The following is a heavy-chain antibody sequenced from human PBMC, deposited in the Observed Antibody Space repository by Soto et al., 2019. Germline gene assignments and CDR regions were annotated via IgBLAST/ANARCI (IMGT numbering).Heavy chain of an antibody. V-gene: IGHV3-23*01. D-gene: IGHD4-17*01. CDR3: ARSYGANSA. Sequence: EVQVLESGGGLVQPGGSLRLSCAASGFTFSNYAMNWVRQAPGKGLEWVSGLSGSGGSTYYADSVRGRFTISRDKSKNPLYLQMNNLRAEDTAVYYCARSYGANSAWGQGTLVTVSS. J-gene: IGHJ5*02. CDR1: GFTFSNYA. CDR2: LSGSGGST.